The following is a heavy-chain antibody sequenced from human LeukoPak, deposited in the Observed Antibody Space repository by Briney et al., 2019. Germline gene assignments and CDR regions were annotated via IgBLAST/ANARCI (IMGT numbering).Heavy chain of an antibody. V-gene: IGHV4-34*01. CDR2: IYHSGST. D-gene: IGHD5-18*01. J-gene: IGHJ4*02. CDR3: ARVGGYSYGVDY. CDR1: GGSFSGYY. Sequence: SETLSLTCAVYGGSFSGYYWSWIRQPPGKGLEWIGEIYHSGSTNYNPSLKSRVTISVDKSKNQFSLKLSSVTAADTAVYYCARVGGYSYGVDYWGQGTLVTVSS.